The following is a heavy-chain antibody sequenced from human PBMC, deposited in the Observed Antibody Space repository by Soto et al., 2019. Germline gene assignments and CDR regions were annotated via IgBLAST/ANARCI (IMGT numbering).Heavy chain of an antibody. Sequence: QVELVQSGAEVKKPGASVKVSCKGSGYIFSNYGISWVRQAPGQGLEWMGWISAYTGNTEDAQKFQGRVTMTTDTSTNPAYMELRSLRADDTAVYYCARALGAGSDEGMDVWGQGSTFTVSS. CDR2: ISAYTGNT. CDR1: GYIFSNYG. V-gene: IGHV1-18*01. J-gene: IGHJ6*01. CDR3: ARALGAGSDEGMDV. D-gene: IGHD3-10*01.